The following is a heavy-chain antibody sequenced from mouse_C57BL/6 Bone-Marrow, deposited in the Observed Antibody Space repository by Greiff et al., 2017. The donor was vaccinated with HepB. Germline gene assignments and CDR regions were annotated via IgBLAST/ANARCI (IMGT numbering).Heavy chain of an antibody. CDR1: GYTFTDYE. Sequence: VPLQQSGAELVRPGASVTLSCKASGYTFTDYEMHWVKQTPVHGLEWIGAIDPETGGTAYNQKFKGKAILTADKSSSTAYMELRSLTSEDSAVYYCTREPYYGSNDYWGQGTTLTVSS. CDR3: TREPYYGSNDY. J-gene: IGHJ2*01. CDR2: IDPETGGT. V-gene: IGHV1-15*01. D-gene: IGHD1-1*01.